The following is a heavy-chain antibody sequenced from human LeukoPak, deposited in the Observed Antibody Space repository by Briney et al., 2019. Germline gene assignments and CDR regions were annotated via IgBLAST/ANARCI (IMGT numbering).Heavy chain of an antibody. V-gene: IGHV4-59*01. D-gene: IGHD3-10*01. Sequence: SETLSLTCTVSGGSIRSYYWSWIRQPPGKGLEGIGYVHYCRSTNYNPSLKSRVTISVDTSKNQFSLKLSSVTAADAAVYYCARTYYGSGSLYYYYYYMDVWGKGTTVTVSS. CDR3: ARTYYGSGSLYYYYYYMDV. CDR1: GGSIRSYY. CDR2: VHYCRST. J-gene: IGHJ6*03.